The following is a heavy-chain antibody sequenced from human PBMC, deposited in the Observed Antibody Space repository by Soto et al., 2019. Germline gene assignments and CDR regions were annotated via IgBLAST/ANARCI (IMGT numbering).Heavy chain of an antibody. CDR1: GGSIRVQSYY. CDR3: TRRYNWNDYYFDP. CDR2: SYYSGTS. V-gene: IGHV4-39*01. J-gene: IGHJ5*02. D-gene: IGHD1-20*01. Sequence: KTSETLSLTCTVSGGSIRVQSYYWTWIRQTPGKGLEWVGSSYYSGTSYFNPALKGRVTISVDTSTNQFSLRLTSVTAADTAVYYCTRRYNWNDYYFDPWGRGTLVTVSS.